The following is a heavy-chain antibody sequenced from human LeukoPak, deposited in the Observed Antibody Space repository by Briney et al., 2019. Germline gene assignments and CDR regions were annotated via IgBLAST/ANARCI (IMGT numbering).Heavy chain of an antibody. J-gene: IGHJ6*02. V-gene: IGHV3-66*02. Sequence: EPGGSLRLSCAASEFSVSSNYMNWVRQAPGKGLEWVSVIYSDGATFDADSVKGRFTISRDSSSNTLFAQMNSLKPGDTGVYYCAGESGLRNGVDVWGLGTTVTVSS. CDR1: EFSVSSNY. CDR3: AGESGLRNGVDV. D-gene: IGHD2-8*01. CDR2: IYSDGAT.